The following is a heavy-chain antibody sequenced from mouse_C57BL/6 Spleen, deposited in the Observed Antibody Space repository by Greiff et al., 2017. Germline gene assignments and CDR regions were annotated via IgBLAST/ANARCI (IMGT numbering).Heavy chain of an antibody. J-gene: IGHJ1*03. CDR3: TRRAIYGSSYGYFDV. CDR1: GYTFTDYE. CDR2: IDPETGGT. D-gene: IGHD1-1*01. V-gene: IGHV1-15*01. Sequence: QVQLQQSGAELVRPGASVTLSCKASGYTFTDYEMHWVKQTPVHGLEWIGAIDPETGGTAYNQKFKGKAILTAAKSSSTAYMELRSLTSEDSAVYYCTRRAIYGSSYGYFDVWGTGTTVTVSS.